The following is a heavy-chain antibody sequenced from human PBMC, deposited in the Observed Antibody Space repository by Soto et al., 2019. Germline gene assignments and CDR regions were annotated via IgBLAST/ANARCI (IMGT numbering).Heavy chain of an antibody. V-gene: IGHV4-38-2*02. Sequence: SETLSLTCTVSNYSISSGYYWGWIRQPPGKGLEWIGSIYHSGSTYYNPSLKSRVTISVDTSKNQFSLKLSSVTAADTAVYYCARGRGGRSIAARPGDWFDPWGQGTLVTVSS. J-gene: IGHJ5*02. CDR2: IYHSGST. CDR1: NYSISSGYY. D-gene: IGHD6-6*01. CDR3: ARGRGGRSIAARPGDWFDP.